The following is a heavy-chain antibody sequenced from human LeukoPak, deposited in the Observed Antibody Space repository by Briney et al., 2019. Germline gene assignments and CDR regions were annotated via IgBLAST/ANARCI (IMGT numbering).Heavy chain of an antibody. V-gene: IGHV4-4*02. D-gene: IGHD6-13*01. CDR2: IYYSGST. Sequence: SGTLSLTCAVSGGSISSSNWWSWVRQPPGKGLEWIGYIYYSGSTNYNPSLKSRVTISVDTSKNQFSLKLSSVTAADTAVYYCAREGRVAAAHDAFDIWGQGTMVTVSS. J-gene: IGHJ3*02. CDR3: AREGRVAAAHDAFDI. CDR1: GGSISSSNW.